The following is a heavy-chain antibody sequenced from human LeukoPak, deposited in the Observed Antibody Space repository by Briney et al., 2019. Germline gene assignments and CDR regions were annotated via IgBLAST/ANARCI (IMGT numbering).Heavy chain of an antibody. D-gene: IGHD3-3*01. V-gene: IGHV4-34*01. Sequence: PSETLSLTCAVYGASFSGYYCAWIRQPPGKGLEWIGEINHTGSTTYNPSLKSRVTMSVDTSKNRFSLKLNSVTAADTAVYYCARGRLRFLEMDVRSKGTMVPVSS. CDR3: ARGRLRFLEMDV. CDR1: GASFSGYY. J-gene: IGHJ6*03. CDR2: INHTGST.